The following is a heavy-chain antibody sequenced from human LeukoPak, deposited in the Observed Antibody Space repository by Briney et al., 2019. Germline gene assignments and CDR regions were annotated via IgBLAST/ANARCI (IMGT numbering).Heavy chain of an antibody. CDR1: GGSISSYY. V-gene: IGHV4-4*07. CDR3: ARDAGNYYHDWYLGH. D-gene: IGHD4-11*01. CDR2: IYTSGTT. Sequence: SETLSLTRTVSGGSISSYYCKWIRQPAGKGLEWIGRIYTSGTTRYNPSLQSRVTLSVDTSKNQVSLKLNSVTAADTAVYYCARDAGNYYHDWYLGHLRRGSLVTVSS. J-gene: IGHJ2*01.